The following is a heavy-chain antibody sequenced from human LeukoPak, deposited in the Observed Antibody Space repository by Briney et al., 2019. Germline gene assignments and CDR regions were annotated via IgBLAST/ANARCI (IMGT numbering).Heavy chain of an antibody. D-gene: IGHD1-26*01. CDR1: GYTFTSYY. CDR2: INPSGGST. Sequence: GASVKVSCKASGYTFTSYYMHWVRQAPGQGLEWMGIINPSGGSTSYAQKFQGRVTMTRDMSTSTVYMELSSLRSEDTAVYYCARASLRWELLVGIDYWGQGTLVTVSS. CDR3: ARASLRWELLVGIDY. V-gene: IGHV1-46*01. J-gene: IGHJ4*02.